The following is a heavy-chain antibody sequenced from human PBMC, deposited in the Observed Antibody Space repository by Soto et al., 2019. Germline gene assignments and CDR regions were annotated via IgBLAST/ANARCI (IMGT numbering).Heavy chain of an antibody. CDR3: ARAPLRFLEWLFGHNWFAP. CDR2: INAGNGNT. CDR1: GYTFTSYA. D-gene: IGHD3-3*01. J-gene: IGHJ5*02. V-gene: IGHV1-3*01. Sequence: GASVKVSCKASGYTFTSYAMHWVRQAPGQRLEWMGWINAGNGNTKYSQKFQGRVTITRDTSASTAYMELSSLRSEDTAVYYCARAPLRFLEWLFGHNWFAPWGQGTLVTVSS.